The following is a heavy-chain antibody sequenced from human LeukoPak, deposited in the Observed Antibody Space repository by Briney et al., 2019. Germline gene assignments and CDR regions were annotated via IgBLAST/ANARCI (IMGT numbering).Heavy chain of an antibody. J-gene: IGHJ4*02. V-gene: IGHV4-61*08. Sequence: PSQTLSLTCTVSGGSISSGGYYWSWIRQPPGKGLEWIGYIYYSGSTNYNPSLKSRVTISVDTSKNQFSLKVSSVIAADTAVYYCARVGPYYDILTGYSYYFDYWGQGTLVTVSS. CDR1: GGSISSGGYY. CDR2: IYYSGST. D-gene: IGHD3-9*01. CDR3: ARVGPYYDILTGYSYYFDY.